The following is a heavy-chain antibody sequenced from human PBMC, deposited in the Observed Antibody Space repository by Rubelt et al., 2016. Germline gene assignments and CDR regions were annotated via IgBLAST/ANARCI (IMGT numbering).Heavy chain of an antibody. CDR2: GSGGST. D-gene: IGHD6-13*01. V-gene: IGHV3-23*01. Sequence: GSGGSTYYADSVKGRFTISRDNSKNTLYLQMNSLRAEDTAVYYCARDIAAASTGGLMSPFVQLGSYYYYGMDVWGQGTTVTVSS. J-gene: IGHJ6*02. CDR3: ARDIAAASTGGLMSPFVQLGSYYYYGMDV.